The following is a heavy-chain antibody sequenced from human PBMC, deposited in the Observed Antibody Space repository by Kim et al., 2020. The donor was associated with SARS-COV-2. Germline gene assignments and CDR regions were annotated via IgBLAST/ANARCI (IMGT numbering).Heavy chain of an antibody. V-gene: IGHV3-30*18. Sequence: GGSLRLSCAASGFIFSDYGMHWVRQAPGKGLEWVAVMSYDGSNKYYGDSVKGRFTLSRDKSKNTLYLQMNSLRAEDTAVYYCAKRGTEYFYYGMDGWGQGTTVTVSS. CDR2: MSYDGSNK. J-gene: IGHJ6*02. CDR1: GFIFSDYG. D-gene: IGHD3-16*01. CDR3: AKRGTEYFYYGMDG.